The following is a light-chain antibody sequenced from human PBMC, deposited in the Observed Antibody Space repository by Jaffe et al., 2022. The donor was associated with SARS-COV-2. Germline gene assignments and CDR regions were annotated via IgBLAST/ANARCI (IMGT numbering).Light chain of an antibody. CDR2: GAS. V-gene: IGKV3-20*01. Sequence: EIVLTQSPGTLSLSPGDRATLSCRASQSVSSSFLGWYQKKPGQAPRLLIYGASSRATGIPDRFSGSGSGTDFTLTISRLEPEDFAVYYCQQYGSSPFTFGPGTKVDIK. J-gene: IGKJ3*01. CDR3: QQYGSSPFT. CDR1: QSVSSSF.